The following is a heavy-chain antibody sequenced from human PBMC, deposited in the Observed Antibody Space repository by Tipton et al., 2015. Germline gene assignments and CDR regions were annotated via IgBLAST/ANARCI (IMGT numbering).Heavy chain of an antibody. CDR3: AREDFTDFDY. V-gene: IGHV3-7*03. CDR1: GFPFSTYW. D-gene: IGHD2/OR15-2a*01. CDR2: IKQDGSEK. Sequence: SLRLSCAASGFPFSTYWMSWVRQAPGKGLEWVANIKQDGSEKYYVESVKGRFTVSRDNAKNTLYLQMNSLRAEDTAVYYCAREDFTDFDYWGQGTLVTVPS. J-gene: IGHJ4*02.